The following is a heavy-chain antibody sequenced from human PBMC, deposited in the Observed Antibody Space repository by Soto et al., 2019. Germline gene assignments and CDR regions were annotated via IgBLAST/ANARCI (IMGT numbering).Heavy chain of an antibody. CDR2: ISSSSSYI. J-gene: IGHJ3*02. CDR1: GFTFSSYS. Sequence: VGSLRLSCAASGFTFSSYSMNWVRQAPGKGLEWVSSISSSSSYIYYADSVKGRFTISRDNAKNSLYLQMNSLRAEDTAVYYCASRKGYGSGSPALNAFDIWGQGTMVTVSS. V-gene: IGHV3-21*01. D-gene: IGHD3-10*01. CDR3: ASRKGYGSGSPALNAFDI.